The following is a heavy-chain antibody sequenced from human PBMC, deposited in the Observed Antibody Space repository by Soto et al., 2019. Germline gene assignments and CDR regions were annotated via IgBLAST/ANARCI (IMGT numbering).Heavy chain of an antibody. CDR3: ARIAAAQFPPAGGASQAAAFDI. CDR2: INPSGGST. Sequence: ASVKVSCKASGYTFTSYYMHWVRQAPGQGLEWMGIINPSGGSTSYAQKFQGRVTMTRDTSTSTVYMELSSLRSEDTAVYYCARIAAAQFPPAGGASQAAAFDIWGQGTMVTVSS. J-gene: IGHJ3*02. CDR1: GYTFTSYY. D-gene: IGHD6-13*01. V-gene: IGHV1-46*03.